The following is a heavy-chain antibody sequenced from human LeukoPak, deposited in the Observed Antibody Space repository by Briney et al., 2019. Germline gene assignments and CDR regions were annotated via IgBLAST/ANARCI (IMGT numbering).Heavy chain of an antibody. D-gene: IGHD3-22*01. Sequence: SETLSLTCSVSGGSVTTRHHFWGWIRQPPGKGLEWVRSIFYSGTTYYNPSLKTRLTMSVDTSKNQLSLNLSSVTAADTGIYFCARLDNSGYYTLDVWGQGTSVTVSS. CDR2: IFYSGTT. CDR3: ARLDNSGYYTLDV. J-gene: IGHJ6*02. CDR1: GGSVTTRHHF. V-gene: IGHV4-39*01.